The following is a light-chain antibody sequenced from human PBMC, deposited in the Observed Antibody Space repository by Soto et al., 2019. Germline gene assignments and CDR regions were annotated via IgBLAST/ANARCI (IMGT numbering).Light chain of an antibody. CDR2: DVS. CDR1: SSDVGGYNY. Sequence: QSALSQARSVSGSPGQSVTISCTGTSSDVGGYNYVPWYQQHPGKAPKLMIYDVSKRPSGVPDRFSGSKSGNTASLTISGLQAEDEADYYCCSYAGSYTSYVFGTGTKVTVL. CDR3: CSYAGSYTSYV. V-gene: IGLV2-11*01. J-gene: IGLJ1*01.